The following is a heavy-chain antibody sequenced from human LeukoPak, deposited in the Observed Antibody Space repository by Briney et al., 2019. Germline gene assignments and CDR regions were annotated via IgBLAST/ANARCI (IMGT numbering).Heavy chain of an antibody. J-gene: IGHJ4*02. Sequence: SETLSLTCTVSGGSISSYYWSWIRQPAGKGLEWIGRIYTSGSTNYNPSLKSRVTMSVETSKNQFSLKLSSVTAADTAVYYCARKSVLSSGFVFDYWGQGTLVTVSS. CDR1: GGSISSYY. D-gene: IGHD6-19*01. CDR3: ARKSVLSSGFVFDY. V-gene: IGHV4-4*07. CDR2: IYTSGST.